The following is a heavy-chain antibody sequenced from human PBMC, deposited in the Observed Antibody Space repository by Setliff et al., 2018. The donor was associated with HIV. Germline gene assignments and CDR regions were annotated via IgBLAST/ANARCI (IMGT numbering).Heavy chain of an antibody. CDR2: ITDSGNT. CDR1: GASISSYY. D-gene: IGHD3-9*01. Sequence: PSETLSLTCNVSGASISSYYWTWIRQSPGNRLEWLGYITDSGNTNYNPSLRRRVTISAGTSKNQASLRLRSVTAADTAVYYCARETQQSYNIVTGYNYYYGIDVWGQGTTVTVSS. J-gene: IGHJ6*02. CDR3: ARETQQSYNIVTGYNYYYGIDV. V-gene: IGHV4-59*01.